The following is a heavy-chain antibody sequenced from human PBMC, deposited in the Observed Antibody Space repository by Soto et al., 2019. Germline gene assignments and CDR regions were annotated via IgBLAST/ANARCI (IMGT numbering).Heavy chain of an antibody. J-gene: IGHJ6*02. CDR3: AKSPVATDSTTGYYSYGFDG. D-gene: IGHD2-15*01. V-gene: IGHV3-23*01. CDR1: GFSFSSYG. CDR2: ISGSGDVT. Sequence: PAGSLILSCAASGFSFSSYGKSWGRQAPGKGLEWVSGISGSGDVTYDADSVKGRLTISRDNSKNTPYLQMSSVRAEDTAVYYCAKSPVATDSTTGYYSYGFDGWGQGTTVTVSS.